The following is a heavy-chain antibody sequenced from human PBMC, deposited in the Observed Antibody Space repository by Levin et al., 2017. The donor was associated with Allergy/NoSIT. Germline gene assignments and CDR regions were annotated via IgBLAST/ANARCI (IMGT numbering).Heavy chain of an antibody. D-gene: IGHD1-1*01. CDR3: AGGQTGTTGH. V-gene: IGHV4-59*08. CDR2: IYYSGST. CDR1: GGSISSYY. J-gene: IGHJ4*02. Sequence: PSETLSLTCTVSGGSISSYYWSWIRQPPGKGLEWIGYIYYSGSTNYNPSLKSRVTISVDTSKNQFSLKLSSVTAADTAVYYCAGGQTGTTGHWGQGTLVTVSS.